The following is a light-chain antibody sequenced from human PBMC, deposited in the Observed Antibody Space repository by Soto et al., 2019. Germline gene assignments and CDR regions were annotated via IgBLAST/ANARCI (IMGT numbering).Light chain of an antibody. CDR2: KAS. Sequence: DIQMTQSPSTLSASVGDRVTITCRASQSISSWLAWYQQKPGKAPKLLIYKASSLDSGVPSRFSGSGSGTELTLTTSSLQPDDFATYYFQQDNSYSTFGQGTKVEIK. CDR1: QSISSW. V-gene: IGKV1-5*03. CDR3: QQDNSYST. J-gene: IGKJ1*01.